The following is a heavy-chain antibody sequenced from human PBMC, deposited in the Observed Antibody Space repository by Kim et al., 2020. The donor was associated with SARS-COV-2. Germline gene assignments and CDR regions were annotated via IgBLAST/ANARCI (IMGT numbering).Heavy chain of an antibody. CDR2: ISGSGNTI. J-gene: IGHJ4*02. V-gene: IGHV3-48*03. CDR1: GFTFKSYE. Sequence: GGSLRLSCATSGFTFKSYEMNWVRQAPGKGLEWVSYISGSGNTIYYAGSVKGRFTISRDNAKSSLYLQINSRRAEDTAVYYCAREPIEGATIGFDYWGQGVLVTVSS. CDR3: AREPIEGATIGFDY. D-gene: IGHD1-26*01.